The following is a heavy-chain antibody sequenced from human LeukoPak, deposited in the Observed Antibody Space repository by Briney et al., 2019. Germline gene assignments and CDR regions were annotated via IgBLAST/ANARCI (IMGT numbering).Heavy chain of an antibody. CDR1: GFTFSSHA. Sequence: GGSLRLSCAASGFTFSSHAMSWVRQAPGKGLEWVSAINGSGSSTYYADSVRGRVSISRDNSKNTLYLQMNSLRVEDTALYYCARDFWDDFEYFDLWGRGTLVTVSS. CDR3: ARDFWDDFEYFDL. V-gene: IGHV3-23*01. D-gene: IGHD3-3*01. CDR2: INGSGSST. J-gene: IGHJ2*01.